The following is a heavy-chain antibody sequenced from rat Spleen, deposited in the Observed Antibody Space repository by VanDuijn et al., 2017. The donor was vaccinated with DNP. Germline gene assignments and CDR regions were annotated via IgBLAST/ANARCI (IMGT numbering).Heavy chain of an antibody. V-gene: IGHV3-1*01. CDR2: ISYSGST. D-gene: IGHD1-4*01. CDR1: GYSITSNY. J-gene: IGHJ2*01. Sequence: EVQLQGSGPGLVKPSQSLSLTCSVTGYSITSNYWGWIRKFPGNKMEWTGLISYSGSTSFKPSLKSRISITRDTSKNQFFLKLNSVTTEDTATYYCARWFGYNFDHWGQGVMVTVSS. CDR3: ARWFGYNFDH.